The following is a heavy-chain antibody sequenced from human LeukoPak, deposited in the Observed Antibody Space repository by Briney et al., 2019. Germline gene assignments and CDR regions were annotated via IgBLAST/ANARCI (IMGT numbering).Heavy chain of an antibody. Sequence: GGSLRLSCAASGFTVSSNYMNWVRQAPGKGLEWVSVIYSGGSTYYADSVKGRFTISRDNSKNTLYLQMNSLRAEDTAVYYCARRGSGWYYFDYWGQGTLVTVSS. J-gene: IGHJ4*02. D-gene: IGHD6-19*01. V-gene: IGHV3-53*01. CDR3: ARRGSGWYYFDY. CDR1: GFTVSSNY. CDR2: IYSGGST.